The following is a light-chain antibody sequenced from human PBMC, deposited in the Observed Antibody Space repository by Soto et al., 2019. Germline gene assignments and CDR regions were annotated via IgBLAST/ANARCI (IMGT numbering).Light chain of an antibody. CDR1: QTLSNY. Sequence: DIPMTQSPSSVSASVGDRVTITCRASQTLSNYLTWFQQKPGKAPKVLIYGASTLQSGVPSRFSGSGSGAEFTLTISNLQPEDFATYYCQQSFSPLLTFGGGTKVEFK. CDR3: QQSFSPLLT. CDR2: GAS. J-gene: IGKJ4*01. V-gene: IGKV1-39*01.